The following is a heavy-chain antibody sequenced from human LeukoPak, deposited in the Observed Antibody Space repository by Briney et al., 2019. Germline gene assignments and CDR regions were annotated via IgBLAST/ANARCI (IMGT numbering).Heavy chain of an antibody. CDR2: IYTSGST. CDR3: ARGPSGGAAAGIPFDY. CDR1: GGSISSYY. V-gene: IGHV4-4*07. J-gene: IGHJ4*02. D-gene: IGHD6-13*01. Sequence: RPSETLSLTCTVSGGSISSYYWSWIRQPAGKGLEWIGRIYTSGSTNYNPSLKSRVTMSVDTSKNQFSLKLSSVTAADTAVYYCARGPSGGAAAGIPFDYWGQGTLVTVSS.